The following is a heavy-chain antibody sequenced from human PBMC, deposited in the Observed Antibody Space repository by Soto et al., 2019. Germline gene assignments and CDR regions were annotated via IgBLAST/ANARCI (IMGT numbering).Heavy chain of an antibody. D-gene: IGHD6-13*01. CDR2: ISYYGSNK. J-gene: IGHJ4*02. V-gene: IGHV3-30-3*01. CDR3: ARASIAEAHTSAGCER. CDR1: GFTFSSYA. Sequence: WGSLRLSCATSGFTFSSYAMHWVRQAPGKGLEWVAVISYYGSNKYYADSVKGRFTISGDNSKNTLYLQMNSLRAEDTAVYYLARASIAEAHTSAGCERWGQGTMVTVSS.